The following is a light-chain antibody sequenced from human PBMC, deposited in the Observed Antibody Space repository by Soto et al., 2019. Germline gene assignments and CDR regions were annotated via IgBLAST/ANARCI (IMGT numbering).Light chain of an antibody. J-gene: IGKJ4*01. CDR2: DAS. Sequence: EIVLTQSPATLSLSPGERATLSCRASQSVSRHLAWYQQKPGQAPRLLIYDASNRATGIPARFSGSGSGTDFTLTISGLEPEDFAVYYCQQRNNWPPVTFGGGTKVEIK. CDR1: QSVSRH. CDR3: QQRNNWPPVT. V-gene: IGKV3-11*01.